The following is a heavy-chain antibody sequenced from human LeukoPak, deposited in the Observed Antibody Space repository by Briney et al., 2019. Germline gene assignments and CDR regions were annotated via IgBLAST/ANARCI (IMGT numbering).Heavy chain of an antibody. CDR3: ARGRMGFGSGSYYDY. CDR1: GYTFTGYY. CDR2: INPNSGGT. V-gene: IGHV1-2*02. J-gene: IGHJ4*02. D-gene: IGHD3-10*01. Sequence: ASVKVSCKASGYTFTGYYMHWVRQAPGQGLEWMGWINPNSGGTNHAQKFQGRVTMTRDTSISTAYMELSRLRSDDTAVYYCARGRMGFGSGSYYDYWGQGTLVTVSS.